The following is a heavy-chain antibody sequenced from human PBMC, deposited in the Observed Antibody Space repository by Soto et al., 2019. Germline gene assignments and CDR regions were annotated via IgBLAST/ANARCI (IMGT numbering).Heavy chain of an antibody. V-gene: IGHV4-59*01. J-gene: IGHJ6*03. CDR3: ARGPPYDGWSGYSNYYYYMDV. D-gene: IGHD3-3*01. Sequence: SSGTPSLTCTVSGGSISSYYWSWIRQPPGEGLEGIGYIYYSGSTNYNPSLKSRVTISVDTSKNQFSLKLSSVTAADTAVYYCARGPPYDGWSGYSNYYYYMDVWGKGTTVTVSS. CDR2: IYYSGST. CDR1: GGSISSYY.